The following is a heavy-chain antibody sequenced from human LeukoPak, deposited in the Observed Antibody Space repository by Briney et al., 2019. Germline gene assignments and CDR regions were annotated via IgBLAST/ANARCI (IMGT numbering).Heavy chain of an antibody. V-gene: IGHV3-23*01. Sequence: GGSLRLSCAASGLTFSTVAMTWGRQGPGKGLEWVSSIDGGGAGTYYADSVKGRFSISRDNSKSTLYLQMYSLTAGDPAVYYCRKRIGYINLDWFAPWGQGTLVTVSS. CDR2: IDGGGAGT. J-gene: IGHJ5*02. CDR1: GLTFSTVA. D-gene: IGHD5-24*01. CDR3: RKRIGYINLDWFAP.